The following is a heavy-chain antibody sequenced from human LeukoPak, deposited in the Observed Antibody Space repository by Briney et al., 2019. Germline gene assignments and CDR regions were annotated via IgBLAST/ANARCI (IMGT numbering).Heavy chain of an antibody. CDR3: AKGSSRFLEWLSLDY. V-gene: IGHV3-53*01. D-gene: IGHD3-3*01. CDR2: IYSGGST. J-gene: IGHJ4*02. Sequence: GGSLRLSCAASGFTVSSNYMSWVRQAPGKGLEWVSVIYSGGSTYYADSVKGRFTISRDNSKNTLYLQMNSLRAEDTAVYYCAKGSSRFLEWLSLDYWGQGTLVTVSS. CDR1: GFTVSSNY.